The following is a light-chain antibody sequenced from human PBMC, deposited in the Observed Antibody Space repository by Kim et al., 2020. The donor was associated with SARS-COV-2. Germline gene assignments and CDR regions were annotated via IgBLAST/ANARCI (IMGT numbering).Light chain of an antibody. J-gene: IGKJ4*02. CDR3: QQYYSYPFT. CDR1: QGISNY. Sequence: IRMTQSPSSLSASIGDRVTITCRASQGISNYLAWYQQKPGKVSKLLIYAASNLQCGVPSRFSGSGSGTDFTLTISCLQSEDFATYYCQQYYSYPFTSGGGTKVDIK. CDR2: AAS. V-gene: IGKV1-8*01.